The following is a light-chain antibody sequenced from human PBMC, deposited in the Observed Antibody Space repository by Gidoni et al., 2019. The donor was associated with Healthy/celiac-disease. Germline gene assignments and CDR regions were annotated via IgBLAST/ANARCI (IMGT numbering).Light chain of an antibody. CDR3: QQRSNWPPLT. V-gene: IGKV3-11*01. CDR1: QSVSSY. CDR2: DAA. Sequence: EIVFPSSPATLSLSPGETATLSCRASQSVSSYLAWYQQKPGQSPRPLIYDAANRATGIPARCSSSGSGTDYTLTISSREPEDFAVYYCQQRSNWPPLTFGGGTKVEIK. J-gene: IGKJ4*01.